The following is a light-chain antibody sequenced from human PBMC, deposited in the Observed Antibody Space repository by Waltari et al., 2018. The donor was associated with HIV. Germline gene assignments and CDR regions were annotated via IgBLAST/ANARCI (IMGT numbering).Light chain of an antibody. V-gene: IGLV1-44*01. CDR3: SSWDDSLNGVWV. Sequence: QSVLTQPPSASGTSGQRVTISCSGSDFNIGANTVNWYQQVPGMAPKLLIDSDQQRPSGVPDRFSGSKSGTSASLAISGLQSEDEANYYCSSWDDSLNGVWVFGGGTKVTVL. J-gene: IGLJ2*01. CDR2: SDQ. CDR1: DFNIGANT.